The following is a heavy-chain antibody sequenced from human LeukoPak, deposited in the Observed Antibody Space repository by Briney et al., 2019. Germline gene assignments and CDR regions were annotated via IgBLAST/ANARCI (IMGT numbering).Heavy chain of an antibody. CDR3: ASIAAAVEVSDY. CDR2: ISSSSSYI. CDR1: GFTFSSYS. V-gene: IGHV3-21*01. J-gene: IGHJ4*02. D-gene: IGHD6-13*01. Sequence: PGGSLRLSCAASGFTFSSYSMNWVRQAPGKGLEWVSSISSSSSYIYYADSVKGRFTISRDNAKNSLYLQMNSLRAEDTAVYYCASIAAAVEVSDYWGQGTLVTVSS.